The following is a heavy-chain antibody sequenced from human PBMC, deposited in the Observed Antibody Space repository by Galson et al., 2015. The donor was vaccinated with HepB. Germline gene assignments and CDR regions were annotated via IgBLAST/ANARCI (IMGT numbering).Heavy chain of an antibody. CDR1: GFTFSSYA. CDR3: ARVGYGGNPRRGYFDY. V-gene: IGHV3-30-3*01. CDR2: ISYDGSNK. D-gene: IGHD4-23*01. J-gene: IGHJ4*02. Sequence: SLRLSCAASGFTFSSYAMHWVRQAPGKGLEWVAVISYDGSNKYYADSVKGRFTISRDNSKNTLYLQMNSLRAEDTAVYYCARVGYGGNPRRGYFDYWGQGTLVTVSS.